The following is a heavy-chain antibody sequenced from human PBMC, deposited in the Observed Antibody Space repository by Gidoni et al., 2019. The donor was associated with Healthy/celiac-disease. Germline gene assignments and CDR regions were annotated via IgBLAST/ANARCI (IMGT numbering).Heavy chain of an antibody. CDR2: TIPIFGTA. CDR1: GATFSSYA. CDR3: ARENSSGHNVGNWFDP. Sequence: QLQLVQFGAEVTKPGSSVQLSCKASGATFSSYAISWVRQATGQGLEWMGGTIPIFGTANYAQKFQGRVTITADKSTSTAYMELSSLRSEDTAVYYCARENSSGHNVGNWFDPWGQGTLVTVSS. V-gene: IGHV1-69*06. J-gene: IGHJ5*02. D-gene: IGHD6-19*01.